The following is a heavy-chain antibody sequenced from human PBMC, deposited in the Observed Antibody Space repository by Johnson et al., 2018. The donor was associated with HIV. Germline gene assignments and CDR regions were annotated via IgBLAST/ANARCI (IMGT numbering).Heavy chain of an antibody. CDR1: GFTFSSYA. CDR2: ISGSGGST. J-gene: IGHJ3*02. CDR3: ARELRGPDAFDI. Sequence: VQLMESGGGVVQPGRSLRLSCAASGFTFSSYAMSWVRQAPGKGLEWVSAISGSGGSTYYADSVKGRFTISRDNSKNTLYLQMNSLRAEDTAIYYCARELRGPDAFDIWGQGTMVTVSS. V-gene: IGHV3-23*01.